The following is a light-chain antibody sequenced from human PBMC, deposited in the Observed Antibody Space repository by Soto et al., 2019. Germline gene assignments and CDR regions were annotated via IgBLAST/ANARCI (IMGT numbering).Light chain of an antibody. V-gene: IGLV2-14*01. Sequence: QSVLNQPASVSGSPGQSITLLCTGTSSDFGIYNSVSWYQQHPGKAPKLMIHDVTNRPSGVSSRFSGSRSGNTASLTISGLQAEDEADYYCSSFTSSSSYDFGPGTKVTVL. CDR2: DVT. CDR1: SSDFGIYNS. J-gene: IGLJ1*01. CDR3: SSFTSSSSYD.